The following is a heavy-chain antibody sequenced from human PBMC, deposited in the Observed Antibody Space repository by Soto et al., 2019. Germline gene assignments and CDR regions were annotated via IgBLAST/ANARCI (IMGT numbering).Heavy chain of an antibody. CDR1: GLAFSNYA. J-gene: IGHJ4*02. CDR2: ITASGYSA. CDR3: AKVDLIWDPFDF. D-gene: IGHD3-16*01. Sequence: EAQLLESGGGLVQPGGSLRLSCAASGLAFSNYAMTWVRQAPGKGLEWVSIITASGYSAYYGGAVKGRFTTSRDNSRSTLYLQMNGLRADDTAVYYCAKVDLIWDPFDFWGQGTLVTVSS. V-gene: IGHV3-23*01.